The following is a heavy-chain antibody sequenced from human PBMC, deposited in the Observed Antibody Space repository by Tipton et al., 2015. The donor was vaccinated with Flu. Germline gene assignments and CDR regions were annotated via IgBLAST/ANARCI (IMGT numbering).Heavy chain of an antibody. CDR1: GYTFTDYY. CDR3: ASGPST. CDR2: INPNSGGT. J-gene: IGHJ5*02. Sequence: QLVQSGAEVKKPGASVKVSCKASGYTFTDYYIHWVRQAPGQGLEWLGRINPNSGGTNYAQKFQGRLTLTRDTSINTVYMELSRLRSDDTAEYYCASGPSTWGQGTLVTVSS. V-gene: IGHV1-2*06.